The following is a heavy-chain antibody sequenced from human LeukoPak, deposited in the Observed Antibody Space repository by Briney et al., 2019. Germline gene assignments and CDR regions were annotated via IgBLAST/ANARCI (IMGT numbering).Heavy chain of an antibody. CDR2: VSISSSYI. Sequence: PGGSLRLSCAASGFSFSSYTMNWVRQAPGKGLEWVSSVSISSSYIYYADSVRGRFTVSRDNAKNSLYLQMDSLRAEDTAVYYCAKNYYDSSGYPSNFDYWGQGTLVTVSS. V-gene: IGHV3-21*01. CDR3: AKNYYDSSGYPSNFDY. CDR1: GFSFSSYT. D-gene: IGHD3-22*01. J-gene: IGHJ4*02.